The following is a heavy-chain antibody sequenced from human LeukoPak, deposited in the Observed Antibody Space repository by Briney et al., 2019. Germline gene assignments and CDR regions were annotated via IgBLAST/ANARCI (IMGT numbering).Heavy chain of an antibody. CDR3: AKDLKAGWFGEFDPMN. J-gene: IGHJ4*02. CDR2: IRSKANSYAT. CDR1: GFTFSGSA. V-gene: IGHV3-73*01. Sequence: GGSLRLSCAASGFTFSGSAMHWVRQASGKGLEWVGRIRSKANSYATAYAASVKGRFTISRDDSKNTAYLQMNSLRAEDTAVYYCAKDLKAGWFGEFDPMNWGQGTLVTVSS. D-gene: IGHD3-10*01.